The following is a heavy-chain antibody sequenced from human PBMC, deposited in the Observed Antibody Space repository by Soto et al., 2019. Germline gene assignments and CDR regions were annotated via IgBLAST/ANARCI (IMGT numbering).Heavy chain of an antibody. V-gene: IGHV3-21*01. CDR2: ISSSSSYI. CDR1: GFTFSSYS. CDR3: AQTGGYCSGGSCYSDYYYGMDV. D-gene: IGHD2-15*01. Sequence: GGSLRLSCAASGFTFSSYSMNWVRQAPGKGLEWVSSISSSSSYIYYADSVKGRFTISRDNAKNSLYLQMNSLRAEDTAVYYCAQTGGYCSGGSCYSDYYYGMDVWGQGTTVTVSS. J-gene: IGHJ6*02.